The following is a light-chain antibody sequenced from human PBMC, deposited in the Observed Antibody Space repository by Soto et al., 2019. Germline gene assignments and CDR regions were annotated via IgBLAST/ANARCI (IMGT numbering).Light chain of an antibody. V-gene: IGLV2-23*01. CDR1: SSDVGGYNY. Sequence: QSALTQPASVSGSPGQSITISCTGTSSDVGGYNYVSWYQQHPGKAPKLMIYEGTKRPSGVSDRFSASKSGYTASLTISGLRAEDEANYYCCSYAGGTTWVFGGGTQLTVL. CDR2: EGT. CDR3: CSYAGGTTWV. J-gene: IGLJ7*01.